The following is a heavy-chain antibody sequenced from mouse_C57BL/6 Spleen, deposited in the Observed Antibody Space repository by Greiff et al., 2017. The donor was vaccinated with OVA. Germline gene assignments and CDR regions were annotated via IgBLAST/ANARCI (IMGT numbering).Heavy chain of an antibody. CDR2: INPYNGGT. CDR1: GYTFTDYY. Sequence: EVQLQQSGPVLVKPGASVKMSCKASGYTFTDYYMNWVKQSHGKSLEWIGVINPYNGGTSYNQKLKGKATLTVDKSSSTAYMELNSLTSEDSAVYYCARTPGYAMDYWGQGTSVTVSS. CDR3: ARTPGYAMDY. V-gene: IGHV1-19*01. J-gene: IGHJ4*01.